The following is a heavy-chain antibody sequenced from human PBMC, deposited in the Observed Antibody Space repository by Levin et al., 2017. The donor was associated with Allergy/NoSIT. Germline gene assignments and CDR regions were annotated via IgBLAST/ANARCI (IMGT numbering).Heavy chain of an antibody. CDR1: GFTFSSYA. CDR3: ARSSRGYGTFDY. CDR2: IYASADSI. J-gene: IGHJ4*02. V-gene: IGHV3-23*01. D-gene: IGHD5-12*01. Sequence: GGSLRLSCAASGFTFSSYAMSWVRQAPGKGLEWVSAIYASADSIYYSDSVKGRFTISRDSSKNTLYLHMNSLRAEDMAVYYCARSSRGYGTFDYWGQGTLVTVSS.